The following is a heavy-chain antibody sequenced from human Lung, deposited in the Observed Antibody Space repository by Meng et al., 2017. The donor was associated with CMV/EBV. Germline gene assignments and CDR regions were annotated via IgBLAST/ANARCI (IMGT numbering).Heavy chain of an antibody. Sequence: ESLKISCAASGFTFSSYSMNWVRQAPGKGLEWLSYISSSGTYIYYADSVKGRFTISRDNAKNSLFLQMNSLRGEDTAVYYCAAPSCTTTFCSSYFDYWGQGXLVTVSS. CDR2: ISSSGTYI. CDR3: AAPSCTTTFCSSYFDY. J-gene: IGHJ4*02. CDR1: GFTFSSYS. V-gene: IGHV3-21*05. D-gene: IGHD2-2*01.